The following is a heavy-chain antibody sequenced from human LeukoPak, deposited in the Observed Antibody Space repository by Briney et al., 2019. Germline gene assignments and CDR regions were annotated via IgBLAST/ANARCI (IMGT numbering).Heavy chain of an antibody. CDR1: GYSFTSYW. CDR3: ARYDISAYRDDY. V-gene: IGHV5-10-1*01. Sequence: GESLRISCKGSGYSFTSYWISWVRKMPGKGLEWMGRIDPSDSYSNYSPSFQGHVAISADKSISTAYLQWSSLKASDTAMYYCARYDISAYRDDYWGQGTLVTVSS. J-gene: IGHJ4*02. CDR2: IDPSDSYS. D-gene: IGHD3-22*01.